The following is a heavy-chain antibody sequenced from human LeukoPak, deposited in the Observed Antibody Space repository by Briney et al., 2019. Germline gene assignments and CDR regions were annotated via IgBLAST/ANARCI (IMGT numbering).Heavy chain of an antibody. D-gene: IGHD4-17*01. CDR2: ISSSSINI. Sequence: PGGSLRLSCATSGFTFSGYSMNWVRQAPGKGLEWISYISSSSINIHYGDSVKGRFTISRDNAENSLYLQMNFLRPEDTAVYYCAKDPNGDYVGAFDIWGQGTMVSVSS. V-gene: IGHV3-48*01. CDR1: GFTFSGYS. J-gene: IGHJ3*02. CDR3: AKDPNGDYVGAFDI.